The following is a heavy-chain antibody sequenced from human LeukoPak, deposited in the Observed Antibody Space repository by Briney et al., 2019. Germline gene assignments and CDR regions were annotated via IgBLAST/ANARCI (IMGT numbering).Heavy chain of an antibody. Sequence: GGSLGLSCAASEFTFSHYAMHWVRQAPGKGLEWVAVISYDGSNKYYADSVKGRFTISRDNSKNTLYLQTNSLRTDDTAVYYCARGLVSGSQRGYFDYWGHGALVTVSS. CDR1: EFTFSHYA. CDR3: ARGLVSGSQRGYFDY. V-gene: IGHV3-30-3*01. D-gene: IGHD1-26*01. CDR2: ISYDGSNK. J-gene: IGHJ4*01.